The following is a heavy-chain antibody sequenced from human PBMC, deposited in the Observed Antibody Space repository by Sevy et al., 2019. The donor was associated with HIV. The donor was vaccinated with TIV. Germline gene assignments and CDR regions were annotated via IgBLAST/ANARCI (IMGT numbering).Heavy chain of an antibody. CDR1: GFTFSRYW. CDR3: AGRSTVTTFFDY. J-gene: IGHJ4*02. Sequence: GGSLRLSCAASGFTFSRYWMSWVRQAPGKGLEWVSGISGSGGSTYYADSVKGRFTISRDNSKNTLYLQMNSLRAEDTAVYYCAGRSTVTTFFDYWGQGTLVTVSS. V-gene: IGHV3-23*01. CDR2: ISGSGGST. D-gene: IGHD4-17*01.